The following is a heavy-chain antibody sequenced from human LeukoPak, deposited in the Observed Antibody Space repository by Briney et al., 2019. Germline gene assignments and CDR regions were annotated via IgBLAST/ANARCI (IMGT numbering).Heavy chain of an antibody. CDR2: IKSKTDGGTT. D-gene: IGHD6-19*01. V-gene: IGHV3-15*01. Sequence: GGSLRLSCAASGFTFSNAWMSWVRQAPGKGLEWVGRIKSKTDGGTTDYAAPVKGRFTISRDDSKNTLYLQMNSLKTEDTAVYYCTTLDSGWYEYYFDYRGQGTLVTVSS. CDR1: GFTFSNAW. J-gene: IGHJ4*02. CDR3: TTLDSGWYEYYFDY.